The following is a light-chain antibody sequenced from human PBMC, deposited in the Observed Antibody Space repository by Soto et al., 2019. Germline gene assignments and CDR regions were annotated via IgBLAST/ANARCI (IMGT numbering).Light chain of an antibody. CDR1: QSVSSY. CDR2: DAS. Sequence: EIVLTQSPATLSLSPGDRATLSCRASQSVSSYLAWYQQNPGQAPRLHIYDASNRATGIPARFSGSGSGTEFTLTISSLEPDDFGVYYCQQRSNWPPSDTFGPGTHVDIK. J-gene: IGKJ3*01. V-gene: IGKV3-11*01. CDR3: QQRSNWPPSDT.